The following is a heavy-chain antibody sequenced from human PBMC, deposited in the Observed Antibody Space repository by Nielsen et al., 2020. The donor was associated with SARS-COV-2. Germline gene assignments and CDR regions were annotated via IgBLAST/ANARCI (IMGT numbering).Heavy chain of an antibody. CDR1: GFTFSSYC. J-gene: IGHJ5*02. CDR3: ARTLSLSDFWSDDEAHWFDP. Sequence: GESLKISCAASGFTFSSYCMSWVRQAPGKGLEWVANIKQDGSEKYYVDSVKGRFTISRDNAKNSLYLQMNSLRAEDTAVYYCARTLSLSDFWSDDEAHWFDPWGQGTLVTVSS. V-gene: IGHV3-7*03. CDR2: IKQDGSEK. D-gene: IGHD3-3*01.